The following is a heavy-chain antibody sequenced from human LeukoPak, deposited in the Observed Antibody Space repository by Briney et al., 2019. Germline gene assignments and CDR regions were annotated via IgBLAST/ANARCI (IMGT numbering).Heavy chain of an antibody. CDR3: ARLIPPARYYYYMDV. Sequence: SETLSLTCTVSGGSISSGSYYWSWIRQPPGKGLEWIGYIYYSGSTNYNPSLKSRVTISVDTSKNQFSLKLSSVTAADTAVYYCARLIPPARYYYYMDVWGKGTTVTVSS. CDR1: GGSISSGSYY. CDR2: IYYSGST. V-gene: IGHV4-61*01. D-gene: IGHD3-16*01. J-gene: IGHJ6*03.